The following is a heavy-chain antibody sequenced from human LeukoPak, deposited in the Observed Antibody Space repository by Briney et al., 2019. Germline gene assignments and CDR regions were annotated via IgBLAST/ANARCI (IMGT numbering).Heavy chain of an antibody. V-gene: IGHV3-48*04. D-gene: IGHD5-12*01. CDR1: GFTFSFHS. Sequence: GGSLRLSCAASGFTFSFHSMNWVRQAPGRGLEWVSNINGDSGTINYADSVKGRFTISRGNAKNSLYLQMNSLRAEDTAVYYCVRDGGVSGYDLLDYWGQGTLVTVSS. J-gene: IGHJ4*02. CDR2: INGDSGTI. CDR3: VRDGGVSGYDLLDY.